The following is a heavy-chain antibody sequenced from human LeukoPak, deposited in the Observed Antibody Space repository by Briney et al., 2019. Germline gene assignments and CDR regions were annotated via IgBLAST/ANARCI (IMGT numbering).Heavy chain of an antibody. J-gene: IGHJ4*02. Sequence: GGSLRLSCAASGFTFSSYWMSWVRQAPGKGLEWVSSIGSGSSYKYYADSVKGRFTISRDNAKKSVYLQMNSLRVEDMAVYYCASGVAAPGLFDYWGQGTLVTVSS. CDR3: ASGVAAPGLFDY. CDR1: GFTFSSYW. D-gene: IGHD6-13*01. CDR2: IGSGSSYK. V-gene: IGHV3-21*01.